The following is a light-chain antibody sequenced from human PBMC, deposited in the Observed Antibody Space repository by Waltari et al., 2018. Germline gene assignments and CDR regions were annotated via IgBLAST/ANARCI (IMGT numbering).Light chain of an antibody. CDR3: QQSYSSRS. J-gene: IGKJ2*03. Sequence: DIQMTQSPSSLSASVGDRVTVTCRAGRRISTSLNWYQQKPGKAPTPLIFGASTLHSGVPSRFNGSGSGTDFTLTISNLQPEDFATYYCQQSYSSRSSGQGTKLEIK. CDR1: RRISTS. V-gene: IGKV1-39*01. CDR2: GAS.